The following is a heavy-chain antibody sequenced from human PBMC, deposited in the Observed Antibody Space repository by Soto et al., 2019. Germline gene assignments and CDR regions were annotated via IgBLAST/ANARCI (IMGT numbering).Heavy chain of an antibody. CDR2: IYPADSDT. V-gene: IGHV5-51*01. CDR1: GYGFNAYW. Sequence: GGSLKISCKGSGYGFNAYWIAWVRQMPGKGLEWMGIIYPADSDTRYSPSFQGQVTISVDKSTSTAYLQWRSLKASGTAMYYCARQSLSVRYGKFDNWGQGTRVTVSS. CDR3: ARQSLSVRYGKFDN. D-gene: IGHD1-26*01. J-gene: IGHJ4*02.